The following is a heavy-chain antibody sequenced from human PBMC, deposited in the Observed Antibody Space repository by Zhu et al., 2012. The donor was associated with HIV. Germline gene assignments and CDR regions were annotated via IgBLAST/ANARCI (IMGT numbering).Heavy chain of an antibody. CDR2: INYSGST. CDR3: ARVPAAATTDPVF. V-gene: IGHV4-61*01. CDR1: GGSVRSGSYY. Sequence: QVQLQESGPGLVKPSETLSLTCNVSGGSVRSGSYYWSWIRQPPGKGLEWIGYINYSGSTNYNPSLKSRVTISVDTSKKQFSLKLSSVTAADTAVYYCARVPAAATTDPVFWGQGTLGHRLL. J-gene: IGHJ4*02. D-gene: IGHD1-26*01.